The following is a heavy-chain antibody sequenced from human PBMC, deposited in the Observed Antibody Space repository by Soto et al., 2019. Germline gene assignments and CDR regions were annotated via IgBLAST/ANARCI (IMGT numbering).Heavy chain of an antibody. CDR2: VFHTGST. D-gene: IGHD6-19*01. CDR3: ARSAGWYAVHS. CDR1: GDSVSSPYY. V-gene: IGHV4-4*02. J-gene: IGHJ4*02. Sequence: QVQLQESGPGLVKPSGTLSLTCAVSGDSVSSPYYWCWVRQPPGKGLEWIGVVFHTGSTSYNPSLRXGVTISMEKSINQFSRVLSSVTAADAAVYYCARSAGWYAVHSWGPGTLVIVSS.